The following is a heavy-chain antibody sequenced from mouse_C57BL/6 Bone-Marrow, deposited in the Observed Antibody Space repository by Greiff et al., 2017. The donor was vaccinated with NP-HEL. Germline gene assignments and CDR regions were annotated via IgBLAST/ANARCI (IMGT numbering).Heavy chain of an antibody. CDR2: INPNYGTT. Sequence: EVQLQQSGPELVKPGASVKISCKASGYSFTDYNMNWVKQSNGKSLEWIGVINPNYGTTSYNQKFKGKATLTVDQSSSTAYMQLNSLTSEDSAVYYCAIPLYYGPQLRGYFDYWGQGTTLTVSS. CDR1: GYSFTDYN. V-gene: IGHV1-39*01. J-gene: IGHJ2*01. CDR3: AIPLYYGPQLRGYFDY. D-gene: IGHD1-2*01.